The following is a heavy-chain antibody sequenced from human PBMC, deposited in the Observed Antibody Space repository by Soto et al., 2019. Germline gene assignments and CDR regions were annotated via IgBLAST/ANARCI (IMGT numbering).Heavy chain of an antibody. V-gene: IGHV3-48*02. Sequence: EAQLVESGGGVVQPGGSLRLSCAASGFTLSRYSMSWVRQAPGKGLEYIAYIDTGSVSTYYADSVEGRFAVFRDNARNSLYLQLNSLRDEDTALYFCTRDRLTGDFREAFDIWGQGTLVTVSS. CDR1: GFTLSRYS. D-gene: IGHD1-20*01. CDR2: IDTGSVST. CDR3: TRDRLTGDFREAFDI. J-gene: IGHJ3*02.